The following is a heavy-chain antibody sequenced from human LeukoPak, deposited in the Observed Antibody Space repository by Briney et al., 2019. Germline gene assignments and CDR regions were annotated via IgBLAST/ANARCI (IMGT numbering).Heavy chain of an antibody. CDR3: ARHRGSSSNFDY. D-gene: IGHD6-6*01. Sequence: SETLSLTCTVSGGSISSSSYYWGWIRQPPGKGLEYIGSIYYSGSTYYTPSLRSRVTISVDTSKNQFSLKLSSVTATDTAVYYCARHRGSSSNFDYWGQGTLVTVS. J-gene: IGHJ4*02. V-gene: IGHV4-39*01. CDR1: GGSISSSSYY. CDR2: IYYSGST.